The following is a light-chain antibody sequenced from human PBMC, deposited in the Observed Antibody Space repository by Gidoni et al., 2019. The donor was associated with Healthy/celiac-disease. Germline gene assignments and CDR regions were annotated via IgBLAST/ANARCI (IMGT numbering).Light chain of an antibody. CDR1: QSVSSSY. V-gene: IGKV3-20*01. Sequence: DIVLTHSPGTLSLSPGERAPRSRRASQSVSSSYLAGYQQKPGQAPRLLIYGASSRATGIPDRFSGSGSGTDFTLTISRLEPEDFAVYYCQQYGSSPRTFGQGTKVEIK. CDR2: GAS. J-gene: IGKJ1*01. CDR3: QQYGSSPRT.